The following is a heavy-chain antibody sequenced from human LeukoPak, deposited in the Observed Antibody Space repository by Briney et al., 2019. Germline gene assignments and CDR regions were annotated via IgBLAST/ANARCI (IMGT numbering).Heavy chain of an antibody. CDR2: IIPIFGTA. Sequence: ASVKVSCKASGGTFSSYAISWVRQAPGQGLEWMGRIIPIFGTANYAQKFQGRVTITTDESTSTAYMELSSLRSEDTAVYYCARTDCSGGSCYRGYYYYYYIDVWGKGTTVTVSS. CDR3: ARTDCSGGSCYRGYYYYYYIDV. CDR1: GGTFSSYA. V-gene: IGHV1-69*05. D-gene: IGHD2-15*01. J-gene: IGHJ6*03.